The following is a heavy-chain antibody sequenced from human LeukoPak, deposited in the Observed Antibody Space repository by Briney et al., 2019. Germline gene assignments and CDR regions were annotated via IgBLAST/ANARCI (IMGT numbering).Heavy chain of an antibody. CDR2: IIPILGIA. CDR1: GGTFSSYA. CDR3: ARVGELRTFDY. Sequence: SVKVSCKASGGTFSSYAISWVRQAPGQGLEWMGKIIPILGIANYAQKFQGRVTITADKSTSTAYMELSSLRSEDTAVYYCARVGELRTFDYWGQGTLVTVSS. V-gene: IGHV1-69*04. D-gene: IGHD4-23*01. J-gene: IGHJ4*02.